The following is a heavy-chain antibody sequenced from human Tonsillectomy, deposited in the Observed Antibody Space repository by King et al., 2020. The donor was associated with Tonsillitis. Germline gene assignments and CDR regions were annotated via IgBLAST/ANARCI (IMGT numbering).Heavy chain of an antibody. D-gene: IGHD3-10*01. V-gene: IGHV5-51*01. Sequence: VQLVQSGAEVKKPGESLKISCKGSGYRFSNYWIGWVRQKAGKGLEWMGIINPEDSDTRYSPSFQGQVTISADNSISTASRQWSSLKASDSAMYYCARRDGSGSYYSIDYWGQGTLVTVSS. CDR1: GYRFSNYW. J-gene: IGHJ4*02. CDR2: INPEDSDT. CDR3: ARRDGSGSYYSIDY.